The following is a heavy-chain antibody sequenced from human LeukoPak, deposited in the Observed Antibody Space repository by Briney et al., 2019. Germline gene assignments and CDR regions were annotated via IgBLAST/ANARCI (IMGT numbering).Heavy chain of an antibody. D-gene: IGHD3-10*01. CDR3: ARVPRITMVRGVIRYGMDV. J-gene: IGHJ6*02. CDR2: IYHSGST. CDR1: GFTSSNAW. V-gene: IGHV4-4*02. Sequence: GSLRLSCAASGFTSSNAWMSWVRQPPGKGLEWIGEIYHSGSTNYNPSLKSRVTISVDKSKNQFSLKLSSVTAADTAVYYCARVPRITMVRGVIRYGMDVWGQGTTVTVSS.